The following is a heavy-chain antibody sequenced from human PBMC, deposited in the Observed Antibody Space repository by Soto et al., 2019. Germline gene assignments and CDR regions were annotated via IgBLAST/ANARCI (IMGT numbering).Heavy chain of an antibody. V-gene: IGHV4-31*03. CDR2: IYYSGST. Sequence: QVQLQESGPGLVKPSQTLSLTCTVSGGSISSGGYYWSWIRQHPGKGLEWIGYIYYSGSTYYNPSRMSRVTIAVDTSKSQFSLRLSSVTAADTAVYYCARDTYGDYVGYFDYWGQGTLVTVSS. CDR3: ARDTYGDYVGYFDY. J-gene: IGHJ4*02. CDR1: GGSISSGGYY. D-gene: IGHD4-17*01.